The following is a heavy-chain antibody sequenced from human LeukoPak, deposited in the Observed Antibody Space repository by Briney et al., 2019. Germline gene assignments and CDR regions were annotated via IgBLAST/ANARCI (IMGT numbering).Heavy chain of an antibody. Sequence: PSETPSLICTVSGGSISSSRYYWGWIGHPPGKGLEGIGNIYYSGSTYYNPPLKSRVTISLDTPKNQFSPKLRSVTAADPAVYFCARRDIAARLNRFDPWGQGTLVSVSS. CDR3: ARRDIAARLNRFDP. J-gene: IGHJ5*02. CDR1: GGSISSSRYY. D-gene: IGHD6-25*01. V-gene: IGHV4-39*01. CDR2: IYYSGST.